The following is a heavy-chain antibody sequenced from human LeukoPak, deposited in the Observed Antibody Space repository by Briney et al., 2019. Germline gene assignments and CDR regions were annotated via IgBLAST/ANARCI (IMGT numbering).Heavy chain of an antibody. CDR3: ARDLRFFGSGSSHDAFDI. D-gene: IGHD3-10*01. CDR2: IYYSGST. CDR1: GGSISSYY. Sequence: SETLSLTCTVSGGSISSYYWSWIREPPGEGQEWIGYIYYSGSTNYNPSLKSRVTISVDTSKNQFTLKLSSVTAADTAVYYCARDLRFFGSGSSHDAFDIGGQGTMVTVSS. J-gene: IGHJ3*02. V-gene: IGHV4-59*01.